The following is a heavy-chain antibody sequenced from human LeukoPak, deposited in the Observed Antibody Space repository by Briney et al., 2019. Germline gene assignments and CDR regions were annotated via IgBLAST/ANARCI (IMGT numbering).Heavy chain of an antibody. CDR3: ARFKSGGFSYFDS. CDR1: GASLTGPTYY. V-gene: IGHV4-61*01. D-gene: IGHD3-3*01. CDR2: LFSTGSA. Sequence: SETLSLTCSVSGASLTGPTYYQWSWIRQPPGRGLELIGSLFSTGSATLNPSLKSRVTMSLDTSKSQFSLKLSSVTAEDSAVYYCARFKSGGFSYFDSWGQGTLVAVSS. J-gene: IGHJ4*02.